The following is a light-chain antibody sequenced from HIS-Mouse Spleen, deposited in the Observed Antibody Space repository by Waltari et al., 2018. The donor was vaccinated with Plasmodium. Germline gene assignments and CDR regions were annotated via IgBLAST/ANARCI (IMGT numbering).Light chain of an antibody. CDR1: SSDVGGYNY. CDR3: CSYAGSYTLV. Sequence: QSALTQPRSVSGSPGQSVTISCTGNSSDVGGYNYVAWYQPHPGKAPKLMIYDFSKRPSGVPDRFSGSKSGNTASLTISGLQAEDEADYYCCSYAGSYTLVFGGGTKLTVL. V-gene: IGLV2-11*01. J-gene: IGLJ3*02. CDR2: DFS.